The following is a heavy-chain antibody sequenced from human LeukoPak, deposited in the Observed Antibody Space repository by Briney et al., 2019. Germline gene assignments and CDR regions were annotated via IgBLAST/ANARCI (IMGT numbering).Heavy chain of an antibody. V-gene: IGHV4-59*01. CDR1: GGSISSYY. Sequence: SETLSLTCTVSGGSISSYYWSWIRQPPGKGLEWVGYIYYSGTTNYNPSLKSRVTISVDTSKNQFSLKLSSVTAADTAVYYCARGVYIAAAQYGYWGQGTLVTVSS. J-gene: IGHJ4*02. CDR3: ARGVYIAAAQYGY. CDR2: IYYSGTT. D-gene: IGHD6-13*01.